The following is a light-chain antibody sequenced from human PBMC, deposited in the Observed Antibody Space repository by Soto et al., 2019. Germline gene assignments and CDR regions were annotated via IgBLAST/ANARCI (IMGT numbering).Light chain of an antibody. Sequence: QSALTQPPSVSGAPGQRVTISCTGSSSNIGAGYDVHWYQQLPGTAPKLLIYDNNNRPSGVPDRFSGSKSGTSASLAITGLQAEDEADYYCQSYDSSLSGWVFGGGTKLTVL. CDR1: SSNIGAGYD. V-gene: IGLV1-40*01. CDR2: DNN. CDR3: QSYDSSLSGWV. J-gene: IGLJ3*02.